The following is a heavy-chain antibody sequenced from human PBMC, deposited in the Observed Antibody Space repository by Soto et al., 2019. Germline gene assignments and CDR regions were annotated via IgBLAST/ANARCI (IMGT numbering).Heavy chain of an antibody. CDR3: ARDPSARTIVGVVIRGLGMDV. CDR2: TYYRSKWYN. J-gene: IGHJ6*02. V-gene: IGHV6-1*01. D-gene: IGHD3-3*01. Sequence: SQTLSLTCAISGDSVSSNSAAWNWIRQSPSRGLEWLGRTYYRSKWYNDYAVSVKSRITINPDTSKNQISLQLNSVTPEDPAVYYCARDPSARTIVGVVIRGLGMDVWGPGTTVTVSS. CDR1: GDSVSSNSAA.